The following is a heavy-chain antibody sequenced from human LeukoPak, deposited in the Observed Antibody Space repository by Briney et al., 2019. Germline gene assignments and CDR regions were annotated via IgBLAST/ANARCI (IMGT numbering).Heavy chain of an antibody. CDR2: IYSGGST. V-gene: IGHV3-53*01. Sequence: GGSLRLSCAASGFTVSSNYMSWVRQAPGKGLEWVSVIYSGGSTYYADSVKGRFTISRDNSKNTLYLQMNSLRAEDTAVYYCAKLRYFDWSYFDYWGQGTLVTVSS. D-gene: IGHD3-9*01. CDR1: GFTVSSNY. CDR3: AKLRYFDWSYFDY. J-gene: IGHJ4*02.